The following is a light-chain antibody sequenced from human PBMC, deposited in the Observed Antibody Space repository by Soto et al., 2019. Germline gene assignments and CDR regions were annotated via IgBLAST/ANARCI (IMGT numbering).Light chain of an antibody. CDR2: EVS. CDR1: SSDIGGYNY. J-gene: IGLJ1*01. V-gene: IGLV2-14*03. Sequence: QSALTQPASVSGSPGQSITISCTGTSSDIGGYNYVSWYQQHPGKAPKLLIYEVSNRPSGISDRFSGSKSDSTASLTISGLQADDEADYYCTSWTTNNSPYVFGTGTKVTVL. CDR3: TSWTTNNSPYV.